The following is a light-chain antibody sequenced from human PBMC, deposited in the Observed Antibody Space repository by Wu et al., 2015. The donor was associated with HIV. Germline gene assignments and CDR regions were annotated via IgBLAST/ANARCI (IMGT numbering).Light chain of an antibody. CDR3: QQRDGWPLT. V-gene: IGKV3-11*01. CDR1: QNITKY. J-gene: IGKJ4*01. Sequence: VLTQSPGTLSLSSGQRATLSCRASQNITKYLAWYQQRLGQPPRLLIYDVVNRATGIPIRFTGSGSATDFHLTISSLQPEDSAVYYCQQRDGWPLTFGGGPRWEIK. CDR2: DVV.